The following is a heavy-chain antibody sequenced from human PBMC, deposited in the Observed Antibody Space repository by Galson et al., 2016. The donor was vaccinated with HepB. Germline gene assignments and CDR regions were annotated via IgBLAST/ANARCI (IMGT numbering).Heavy chain of an antibody. CDR1: GYIFTNYW. Sequence: QSGAEVKKPGESLRISCKGSGYIFTNYWITWVRQMPGKGLEWMGRIHPSDSYTKYSPSLQGHVTISTDNSITTAYLHWSSLRPSDTAMYYCARSGADSTIIPMDYWGQGTLVTVSS. J-gene: IGHJ4*02. CDR3: ARSGADSTIIPMDY. V-gene: IGHV5-10-1*01. CDR2: IHPSDSYT. D-gene: IGHD2/OR15-2a*01.